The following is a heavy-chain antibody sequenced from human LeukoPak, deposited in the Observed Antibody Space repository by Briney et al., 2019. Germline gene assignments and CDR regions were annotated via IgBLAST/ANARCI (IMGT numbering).Heavy chain of an antibody. CDR1: GFNFANHA. V-gene: IGHV3-23*01. CDR2: ISGGGDIT. D-gene: IGHD3-3*01. CDR3: ARALDFWSGYYPAY. J-gene: IGHJ4*02. Sequence: GGSLRLSCAASGFNFANHAMSWVRQTPGKGLEWVSAISGGGDITYYADSVRGRFTISRDNAKNSLYLQMNSLRAEDTAVYYCARALDFWSGYYPAYWGQGTLVTVSS.